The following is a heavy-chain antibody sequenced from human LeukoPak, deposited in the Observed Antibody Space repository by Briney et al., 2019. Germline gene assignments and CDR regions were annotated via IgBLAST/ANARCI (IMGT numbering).Heavy chain of an antibody. CDR2: MSPNSGNT. J-gene: IGHJ4*02. Sequence: ASVKVSCKASGYTFTSYDINWVRQATGQGLEWMGWMSPNSGNTGYAQKFQGRVTMTRNTSISTAYMELSSLRSEDTAVYYCARGGIVVVTARPYYFDYWGQGTLVTVSS. V-gene: IGHV1-8*01. CDR1: GYTFTSYD. D-gene: IGHD2-21*02. CDR3: ARGGIVVVTARPYYFDY.